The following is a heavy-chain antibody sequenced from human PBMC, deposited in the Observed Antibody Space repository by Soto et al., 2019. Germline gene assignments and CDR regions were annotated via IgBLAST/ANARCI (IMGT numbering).Heavy chain of an antibody. CDR1: GYTFTSYG. Sequence: ASVKVSCKASGYTFTSYGINWVRQAPGRGLEWMGWINPGNGNTKYSQQFQGRVIIDRDTSASTAYMELSSLRSEDTAVYYCARGGYFDSSNYLAYWGLGTLVTSPQ. D-gene: IGHD3-22*01. CDR2: INPGNGNT. CDR3: ARGGYFDSSNYLAY. V-gene: IGHV1-3*01. J-gene: IGHJ4*02.